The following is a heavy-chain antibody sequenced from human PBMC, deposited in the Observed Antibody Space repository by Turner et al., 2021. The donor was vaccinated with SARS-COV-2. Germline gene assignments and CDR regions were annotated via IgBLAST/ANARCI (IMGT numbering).Heavy chain of an antibody. V-gene: IGHV2-70*15. CDR1: GFSLSTSGMC. J-gene: IGHJ4*02. Sequence: QVTLRESGPALVKPTQTLTLTCTFSGFSLSTSGMCVSWIRQPPGKALEWLARIDWGDDKYYSTSLKTRLTISKDTSKNQVVLTMTNMDPVDTATYYCARISSSDYDSSEAFDYWGQGTLVTVSS. CDR3: ARISSSDYDSSEAFDY. CDR2: IDWGDDK. D-gene: IGHD3-22*01.